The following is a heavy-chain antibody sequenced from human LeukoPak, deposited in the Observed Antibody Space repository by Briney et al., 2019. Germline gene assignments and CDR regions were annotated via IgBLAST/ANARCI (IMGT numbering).Heavy chain of an antibody. CDR1: GGTFSSYA. V-gene: IGHV1-69*05. CDR2: IIPIFGTA. Sequence: GASVKVSCKASGGTFSSYAISWVRQAPGQGLEWMGGIIPIFGTANYAQKFQGRVTITTDESPSTAYMELSSLRSEDTAVYYCARALPGPRIKYWGRTSCSSGFDPWAQETLVTVSS. D-gene: IGHD2-2*01. J-gene: IGHJ5*02. CDR3: ARALPGPRIKYWGRTSCSSGFDP.